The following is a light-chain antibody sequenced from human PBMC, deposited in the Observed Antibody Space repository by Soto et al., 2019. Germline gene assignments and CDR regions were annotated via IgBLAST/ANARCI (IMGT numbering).Light chain of an antibody. CDR3: QAWDSSLRV. V-gene: IGLV3-1*01. CDR1: KLGDKY. Sequence: SYELTQPPSVSVSPGQTASITCSGDKLGDKYACWYQQKPGQSPVLVIYQDSKRPSRIPERFSGSNSGNTATLTISGTQAMDEADYYCQAWDSSLRVFGGGTKVTVL. J-gene: IGLJ2*01. CDR2: QDS.